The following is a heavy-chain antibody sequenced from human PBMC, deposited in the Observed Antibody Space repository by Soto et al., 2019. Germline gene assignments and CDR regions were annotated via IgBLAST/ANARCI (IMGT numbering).Heavy chain of an antibody. CDR1: GFTFSSDT. D-gene: IGHD2-21*02. V-gene: IGHV3-64*01. Sequence: EVQLVESGGGLVQPGGSLRLSCAASGFTFSSDTMHWVRQAPGKVLEYVSGISSNGGRTHYANSVKGRFTISRDNSKNTLYHQMGSLEAEDMDVEYCAGSGLPFDEWGQGTLVTVSS. J-gene: IGHJ4*02. CDR3: AGSGLPFDE. CDR2: ISSNGGRT.